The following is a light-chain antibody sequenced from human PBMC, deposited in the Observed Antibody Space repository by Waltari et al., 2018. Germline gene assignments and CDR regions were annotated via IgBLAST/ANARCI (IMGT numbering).Light chain of an antibody. V-gene: IGKV1-33*01. Sequence: IQMTQSPSSLSASIGGRVTITCRASKDIRKNLSWFQERPGKAPKLLIYDASNLEARVPSRFSGTGSGTDFSLTISSLQPEDSATYYCQHYNNLPYTFSRGTKLQIK. CDR2: DAS. CDR3: QHYNNLPYT. CDR1: KDIRKN. J-gene: IGKJ2*01.